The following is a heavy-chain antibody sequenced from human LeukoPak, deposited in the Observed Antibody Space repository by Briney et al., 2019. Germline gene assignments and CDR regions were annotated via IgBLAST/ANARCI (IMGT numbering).Heavy chain of an antibody. V-gene: IGHV1-3*01. CDR1: GYTFTSYA. CDR2: INAGNGNT. D-gene: IGHD3-22*01. J-gene: IGHJ4*02. CDR3: ARGMGNYYYDSSGYYNYFDY. Sequence: ASVKVSCKASGYTFTSYAMHWVRQAPGQRLEWMGWINAGNGNTKYSQKFQGRVTITRDTSASTAYMELSSLRSEDTAVYYCARGMGNYYYDSSGYYNYFDYWGQGTLVTVSS.